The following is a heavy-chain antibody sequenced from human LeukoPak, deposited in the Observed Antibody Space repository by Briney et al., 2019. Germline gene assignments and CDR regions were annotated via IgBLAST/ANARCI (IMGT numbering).Heavy chain of an antibody. CDR3: AAGIGSRPEYFHY. CDR2: IVVGSGNT. Sequence: SMKVSCKASGFTFTSSVMQWVRQARGQRLEWIGWIVVGSGNTNYAQKFQERVTITRDKSTSTAYMELSSLRSEDTAVYYCAAGIGSRPEYFHYWGQGTLVTVSS. CDR1: GFTFTSSV. D-gene: IGHD1-26*01. V-gene: IGHV1-58*02. J-gene: IGHJ1*01.